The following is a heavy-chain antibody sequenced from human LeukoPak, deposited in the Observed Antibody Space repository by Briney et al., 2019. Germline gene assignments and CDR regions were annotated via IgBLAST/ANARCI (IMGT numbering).Heavy chain of an antibody. CDR2: I. CDR1: GGSTSSYY. Sequence: SETQSLICTLSGGSTSSYYWSCIRQTQGKGLECIGYITISLDTSKNQFSLKLSSVTAADTAVYYCARETARGHFDYWGQGTLVTVSS. V-gene: IGHV4-59*13. J-gene: IGHJ4*02. CDR3: ARETARGHFDY. D-gene: IGHD1-1*01.